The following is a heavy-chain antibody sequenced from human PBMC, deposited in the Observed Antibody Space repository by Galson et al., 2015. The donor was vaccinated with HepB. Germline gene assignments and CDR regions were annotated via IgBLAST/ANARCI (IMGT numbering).Heavy chain of an antibody. D-gene: IGHD2-15*01. J-gene: IGHJ4*02. CDR2: INVGNGNT. V-gene: IGHV1-3*01. Sequence: SVKVSCKASGYSLSTYGIHWVRQAPGQRLEWMGWINVGNGNTESSQNFQGRVTITRATSASTVYMELSSLTSEDTAVYSCARSRRDCSGSTCYSDFDNWGQGTLVTVSS. CDR1: GYSLSTYG. CDR3: ARSRRDCSGSTCYSDFDN.